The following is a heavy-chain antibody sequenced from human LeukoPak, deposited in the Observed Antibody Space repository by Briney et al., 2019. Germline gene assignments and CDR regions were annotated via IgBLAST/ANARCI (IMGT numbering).Heavy chain of an antibody. CDR3: ASTQYQLLYEDAFDI. CDR1: GGSISSYY. J-gene: IGHJ3*02. CDR2: VYTSGSA. D-gene: IGHD2-2*02. Sequence: PSETLSLTCTVSGGSISSYYWSWIRQPAGKGLEWIGRVYTSGSANYNPSLKSRVTMSVDTSKNQFSLKLSSVTAADTAVYYCASTQYQLLYEDAFDIWGQGTMVTVSS. V-gene: IGHV4-4*07.